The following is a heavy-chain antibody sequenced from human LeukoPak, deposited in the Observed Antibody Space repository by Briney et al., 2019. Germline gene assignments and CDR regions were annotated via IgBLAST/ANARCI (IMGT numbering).Heavy chain of an antibody. CDR2: IKSKTDGGTT. CDR3: TTDLRAPYYDILTGYYTGRGDY. Sequence: GGSLRLSCAASGFTFSSYSMNWVRQAPGKGLEWVGRIKSKTDGGTTDYAAPVKGRFTISRDDSKNTLYVQMNSLKTEDTAVYYCTTDLRAPYYDILTGYYTGRGDYWGQGTLVTVSS. D-gene: IGHD3-9*01. CDR1: GFTFSSYS. V-gene: IGHV3-15*01. J-gene: IGHJ4*02.